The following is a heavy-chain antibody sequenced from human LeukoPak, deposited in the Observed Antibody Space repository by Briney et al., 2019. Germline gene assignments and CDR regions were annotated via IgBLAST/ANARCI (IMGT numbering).Heavy chain of an antibody. CDR1: GVTVSSNY. D-gene: IGHD6-13*01. V-gene: IGHV3-66*01. CDR2: IYSGGST. J-gene: IGHJ4*02. Sequence: GGSLRLSCAASGVTVSSNYMSWVRQAPGKGMEWVSVIYSGGSTYYADSVKGRFTISRDNSKNTLYLQMNSLRDEDTAVYYCARDPGYSSSWYVRYFDYWGQGTLVTVSS. CDR3: ARDPGYSSSWYVRYFDY.